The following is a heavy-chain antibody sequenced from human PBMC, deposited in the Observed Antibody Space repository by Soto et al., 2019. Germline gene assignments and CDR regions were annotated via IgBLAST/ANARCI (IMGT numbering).Heavy chain of an antibody. D-gene: IGHD1-1*01. Sequence: EVQLVESGGGLIQPGGSLRLACAASGFSVSSNYMSWVRQAPGKGLEWVSVIYSGGTTYYADSVKGRFTISRDNSKNTLYLQMNSLRAEDTAVYYCARWPVNWNDAALGMDVWGQGTTVTVSS. V-gene: IGHV3-53*01. CDR1: GFSVSSNY. J-gene: IGHJ6*02. CDR3: ARWPVNWNDAALGMDV. CDR2: IYSGGTT.